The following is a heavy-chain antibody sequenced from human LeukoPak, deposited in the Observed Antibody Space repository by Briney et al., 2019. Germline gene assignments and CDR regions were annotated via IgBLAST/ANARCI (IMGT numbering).Heavy chain of an antibody. Sequence: SETLSLTCTVSGGSISSSSYYWSWIRQPPGKGLEWIGYIYYSGSTNYNPSLKSRVTISVDTSKNQFSLKLSSVTAADTAVYYCARVLGYHYYYYVDVWGKGTTVTVSS. CDR2: IYYSGST. CDR1: GGSISSSSYY. D-gene: IGHD1-26*01. CDR3: ARVLGYHYYYYVDV. V-gene: IGHV4-61*01. J-gene: IGHJ6*03.